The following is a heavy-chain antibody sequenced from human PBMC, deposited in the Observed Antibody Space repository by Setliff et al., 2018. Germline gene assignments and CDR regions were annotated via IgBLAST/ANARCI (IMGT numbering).Heavy chain of an antibody. D-gene: IGHD2-15*01. CDR3: ARGTYANSWARFDF. J-gene: IGHJ4*02. V-gene: IGHV4-30-4*08. CDR1: DDSTRNNNYF. Sequence: PSETLSLTCAVSDDSTRNNNYFWAWIRQPPGKGLEWIGFMYHSGDTHYSPSLKSRVSLSVDTSKRQVSLKLNTATAADTAVYYCARGTYANSWARFDFWGRGTLVTVSS. CDR2: MYHSGDT.